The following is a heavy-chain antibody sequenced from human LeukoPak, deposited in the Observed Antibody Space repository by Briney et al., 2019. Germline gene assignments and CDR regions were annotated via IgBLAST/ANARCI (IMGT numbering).Heavy chain of an antibody. Sequence: GGSLRLSCAASGFTFTSYSMNWVRQAPGKGLEWVSTISGGGGSTYYADSVKGQFTISRDNSKNSLYLQMNSLRDEDTAVYYCARDPGYCSSTGCYYGMDVWGQGTTVTVSS. J-gene: IGHJ6*02. CDR1: GFTFTSYS. CDR3: ARDPGYCSSTGCYYGMDV. D-gene: IGHD2-2*03. V-gene: IGHV3-23*01. CDR2: ISGGGGST.